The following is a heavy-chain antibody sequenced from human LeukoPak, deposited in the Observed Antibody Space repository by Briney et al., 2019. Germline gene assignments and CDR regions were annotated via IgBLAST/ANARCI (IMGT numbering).Heavy chain of an antibody. V-gene: IGHV4-34*01. CDR3: ARDLLPGRHFGVVPTTDY. J-gene: IGHJ4*02. D-gene: IGHD3-3*01. Sequence: PSETLSLTCAVYGGSFSGYYLSWIRQPPGKGLEWIGEINHSGSTNYNPSLKSRVTISVDTSKNQFSLKLSSVTAADTAVYYCARDLLPGRHFGVVPTTDYWGQGTLVTVSS. CDR1: GGSFSGYY. CDR2: INHSGST.